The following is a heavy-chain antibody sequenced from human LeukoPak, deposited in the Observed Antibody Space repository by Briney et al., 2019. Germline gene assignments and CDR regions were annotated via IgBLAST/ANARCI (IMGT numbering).Heavy chain of an antibody. J-gene: IGHJ4*02. CDR1: GYTFTGYY. CDR3: ARDLLYDSSGYYDY. V-gene: IGHV1-2*02. Sequence: ASVKVSCKASGYTFTGYYMHWVRQAPGQGLEWMGWINPNSGGTNYAQKFQGRVTMTRDTSISTAYMELSRLRSDDTAVYYCARDLLYDSSGYYDYWGQGNLVTVSS. D-gene: IGHD3-22*01. CDR2: INPNSGGT.